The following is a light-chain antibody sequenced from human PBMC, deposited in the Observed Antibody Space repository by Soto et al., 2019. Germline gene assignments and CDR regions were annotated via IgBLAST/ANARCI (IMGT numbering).Light chain of an antibody. CDR2: KTS. V-gene: IGKV1-5*03. CDR1: QSISSW. J-gene: IGKJ1*01. CDR3: QQYNSYWT. Sequence: DIQMTQSPSTLSASVGDRVTITCRASQSISSWLAWYQQKPGKAPKLLIYKTSSLESEGPSRFSGSESGTEFTLTISSLQPDYFATYYCQQYNSYWTFGQGTKVEIK.